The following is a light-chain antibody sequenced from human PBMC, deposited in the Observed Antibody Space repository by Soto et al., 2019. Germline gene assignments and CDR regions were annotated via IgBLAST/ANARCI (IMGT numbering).Light chain of an antibody. CDR3: SSYTSSSTLVV. CDR2: EVS. V-gene: IGLV2-14*01. Sequence: QSVLTQPASVSGSPGQSITISCTGTSSDVGGYNYVSWYQQYPGKAPKLMIYEVSNRPSGVSNRFSGSKSGNTASLTISGLQAEDEADYYCSSYTSSSTLVVFGTGTKVTVL. J-gene: IGLJ1*01. CDR1: SSDVGGYNY.